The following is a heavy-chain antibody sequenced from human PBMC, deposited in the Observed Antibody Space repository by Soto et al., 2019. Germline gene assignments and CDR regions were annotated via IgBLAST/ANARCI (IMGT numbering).Heavy chain of an antibody. CDR2: ISSSGGST. CDR3: ARTGLNTAMVTVFDY. D-gene: IGHD5-18*01. CDR1: GFTFSNYA. J-gene: IGHJ4*02. Sequence: EVQLVESGGGLVQPGGSLRLSCAASGFTFSNYAMHRVRQAPGKGLECVSAISSSGGSTYYANSVKGRFTISRDNSKNTLYLQMGSLRAEDMAVYYCARTGLNTAMVTVFDYWGQGTLVTVSS. V-gene: IGHV3-64*01.